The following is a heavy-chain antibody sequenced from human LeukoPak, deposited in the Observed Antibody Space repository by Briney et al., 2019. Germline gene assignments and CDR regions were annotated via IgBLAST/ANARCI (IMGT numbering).Heavy chain of an antibody. D-gene: IGHD6-19*01. J-gene: IGHJ3*02. CDR1: GFTFSSYA. CDR3: AREHQWLRAFDI. Sequence: GGSLRLSCAASGFTFSSYAMHWVRQAPGKGLEWVAVISYDGSNKYYADSVKGRFTISRDNSKNTLYLQMNSLRAEDTAVYYCAREHQWLRAFDIWGQGTMVTVSS. V-gene: IGHV3-30*04. CDR2: ISYDGSNK.